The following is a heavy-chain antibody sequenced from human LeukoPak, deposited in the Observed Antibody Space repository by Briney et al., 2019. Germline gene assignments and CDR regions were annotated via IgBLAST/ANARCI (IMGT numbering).Heavy chain of an antibody. V-gene: IGHV3-7*03. CDR1: GFSLSSYW. D-gene: IGHD1-26*01. CDR3: AKRRGVGAFDY. CDR2: IKQDGSEK. Sequence: GGSLRLSCAASGFSLSSYWMTWVRQAPGKGLEWVANIKQDGSEKYYVDSVKGRFTISRDNAKNSLYLQMNSLRAEDTALYYCAKRRGVGAFDYWGQGTLVTVSS. J-gene: IGHJ4*02.